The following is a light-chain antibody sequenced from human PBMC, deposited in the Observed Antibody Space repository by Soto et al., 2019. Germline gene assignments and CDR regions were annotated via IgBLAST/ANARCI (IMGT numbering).Light chain of an antibody. CDR1: SSNIGAGYD. V-gene: IGLV1-40*01. CDR3: QSFDTSLSGGV. Sequence: QSVLTQPPSVSGAPGQRVTISCTGSSSNIGAGYDVHWYQQLPGTAPKLLIYDNNNRPSVVPDRFSGSKSGTSASLAITGLQAEDEADYYCQSFDTSLSGGVFGGGTQLTVL. J-gene: IGLJ2*01. CDR2: DNN.